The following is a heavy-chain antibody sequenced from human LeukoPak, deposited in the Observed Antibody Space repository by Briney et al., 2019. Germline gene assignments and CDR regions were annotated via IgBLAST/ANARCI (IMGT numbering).Heavy chain of an antibody. CDR2: ISSSSSYI. CDR3: ARDSSRGSYWWDGDYYYGMDV. V-gene: IGHV3-21*01. D-gene: IGHD1-26*01. J-gene: IGHJ6*02. CDR1: GFTFSSYS. Sequence: PGRSLRLSCAASGFTFSSYSMNWVRQAPGKGLEWVSSISSSSSYIYYADSVKGRFTISRDNAKNSLYLQMNSLRAEDTAVYYCARDSSRGSYWWDGDYYYGMDVWGQGTTVTVSS.